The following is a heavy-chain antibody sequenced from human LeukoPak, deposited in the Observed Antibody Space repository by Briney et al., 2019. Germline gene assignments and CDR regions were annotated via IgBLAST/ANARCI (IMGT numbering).Heavy chain of an antibody. CDR3: ARALSSETPFDY. CDR2: IYHSGST. Sequence: SETLSLTCAVSGGSISSSNWWSWVRQPPGKGLGWIGEIYHSGSTNYNPSLKSRVTISVDKSKNQFSLKLSSVTAADTAVYYCARALSSETPFDYWGQGTLVTVSS. CDR1: GGSISSSNW. V-gene: IGHV4-4*02. D-gene: IGHD2-15*01. J-gene: IGHJ4*02.